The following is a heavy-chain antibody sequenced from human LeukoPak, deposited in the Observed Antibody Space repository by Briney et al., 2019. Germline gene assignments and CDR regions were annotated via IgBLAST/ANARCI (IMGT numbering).Heavy chain of an antibody. J-gene: IGHJ3*02. CDR3: ARVYSDSSSWYAFDI. CDR1: GFIFSTNA. Sequence: GGSLRLSCAASGFIFSTNAMNWVRQAPGKGLEWGSYISSSGSTIYYADSVKGRFTISRDNAKNSLYLQMNSLRAEDTAVYYCARVYSDSSSWYAFDIWGQGTMVTVSS. D-gene: IGHD6-13*01. CDR2: ISSSGSTI. V-gene: IGHV3-48*03.